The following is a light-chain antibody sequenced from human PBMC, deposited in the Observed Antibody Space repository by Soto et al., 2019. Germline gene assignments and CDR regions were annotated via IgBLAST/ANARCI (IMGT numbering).Light chain of an antibody. Sequence: QSVLTQPPSVSGAPGQRVTISCTGSSSNIGAGYDVHWYQQLPGTAPKLLIYGNSNRPSGVPDRFSGSKSGTSASLAITGLQYEDEADYYCQSYDSSLSRVFGGGTQLTVL. CDR1: SSNIGAGYD. J-gene: IGLJ2*01. CDR2: GNS. V-gene: IGLV1-40*01. CDR3: QSYDSSLSRV.